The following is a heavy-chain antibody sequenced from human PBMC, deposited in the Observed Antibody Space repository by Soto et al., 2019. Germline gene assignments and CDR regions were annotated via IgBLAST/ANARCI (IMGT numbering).Heavy chain of an antibody. CDR3: AKDEGRIAAAD. D-gene: IGHD6-13*01. CDR2: ISWNSGSI. J-gene: IGHJ4*02. CDR1: GFTFDDYA. Sequence: PGGSLRLSCAASGFTFDDYAMHWVRQAPGKGLEWVSGISWNSGSIGYADSVKGRFTISRDNAKNSLYLQMNSLRAEDTALYYCAKDEGRIAAADWGQGTLVTVSS. V-gene: IGHV3-9*01.